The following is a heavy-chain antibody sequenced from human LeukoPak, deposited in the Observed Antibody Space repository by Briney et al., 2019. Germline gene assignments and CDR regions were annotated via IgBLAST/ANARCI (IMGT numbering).Heavy chain of an antibody. CDR1: GGSISSYY. Sequence: PSETLSLTCTVSGGSISSYYWSWIRQPPGEGLEWIGFIYYSGSTNQNPSLKSRVTMSVDTSKNQFSLKVTSVTAADTAVYYCARGDYCSGGSCYLNYWGQGTLVTVSS. V-gene: IGHV4-59*12. CDR2: IYYSGST. CDR3: ARGDYCSGGSCYLNY. D-gene: IGHD2-15*01. J-gene: IGHJ4*02.